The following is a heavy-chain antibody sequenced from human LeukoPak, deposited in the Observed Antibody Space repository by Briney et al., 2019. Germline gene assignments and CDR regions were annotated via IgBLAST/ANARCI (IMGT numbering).Heavy chain of an antibody. Sequence: GASVKVSCKASDYTFTSYGISRVRQAPGQGLEWMGWISPYSDNTNYAQNLQRRVTMTTDTSTSTAYMKLRSLTSDDTAMYYCARGGPFSIAAARVYYFDYWGQGTLVTVSS. CDR2: ISPYSDNT. D-gene: IGHD6-13*01. V-gene: IGHV1-18*01. CDR3: ARGGPFSIAAARVYYFDY. CDR1: DYTFTSYG. J-gene: IGHJ4*02.